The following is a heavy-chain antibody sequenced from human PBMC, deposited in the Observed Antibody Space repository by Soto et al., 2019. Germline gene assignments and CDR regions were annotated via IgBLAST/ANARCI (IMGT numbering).Heavy chain of an antibody. V-gene: IGHV4-59*01. CDR1: GCSLSSYY. CDR3: ARGYGDYVSDY. D-gene: IGHD4-17*01. CDR2: IYYSGST. Sequence: PSETPSLTCPVSGCSLSSYYWSWVRQPPGKGLEWIGYIYYSGSTNYNPSLKSRVTISVDTSKNQFSLKLSSVTAADTAVYYCARGYGDYVSDYWGQGTLVTVSS. J-gene: IGHJ4*02.